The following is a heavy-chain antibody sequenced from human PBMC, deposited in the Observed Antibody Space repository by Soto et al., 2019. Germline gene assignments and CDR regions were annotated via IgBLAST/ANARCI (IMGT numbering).Heavy chain of an antibody. CDR1: GGSIGSYY. Sequence: RSLTCTGSGGSIGSYYWSWILQPAGKGLEWIGRIYTSGSTNYNPSLKSRVTMSVDTSKNQFFLKLSSVTAADTAVYYCARVGIAAAGTKNYYYYYGMDVWDQGTTVTVSS. J-gene: IGHJ6*02. D-gene: IGHD6-13*01. CDR2: IYTSGST. CDR3: ARVGIAAAGTKNYYYYYGMDV. V-gene: IGHV4-4*07.